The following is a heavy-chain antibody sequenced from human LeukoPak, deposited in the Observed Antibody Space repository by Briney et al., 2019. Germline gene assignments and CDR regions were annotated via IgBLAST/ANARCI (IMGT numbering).Heavy chain of an antibody. Sequence: GGSLRLSCAASGFTVSNNYMTWVRQAPGKGLEWVSLIYSGGGTYYADSVKGRFTISRDKSKNTLYLQMNSLRAEDTAVYYCASRTRDYYCYGMDVWGQGTTVTVSS. CDR1: GFTVSNNY. V-gene: IGHV3-66*01. D-gene: IGHD3-3*01. CDR3: ASRTRDYYCYGMDV. J-gene: IGHJ6*02. CDR2: IYSGGGT.